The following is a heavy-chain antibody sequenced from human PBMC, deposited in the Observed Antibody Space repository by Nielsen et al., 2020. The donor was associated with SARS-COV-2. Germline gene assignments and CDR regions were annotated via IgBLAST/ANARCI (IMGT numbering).Heavy chain of an antibody. Sequence: GESLKISCAASGFTFSSYSMNWVRQAPGKGLEWVSSISSSSSYIYYADSVKGRFTISRDNAKNSLYLQMNSLRAEDTAVYYCARDNPFTVWFGELTGRNAMDVWGQGNPGHRLL. CDR1: GFTFSSYS. J-gene: IGHJ6*02. CDR3: ARDNPFTVWFGELTGRNAMDV. CDR2: ISSSSSYI. D-gene: IGHD3-10*01. V-gene: IGHV3-21*01.